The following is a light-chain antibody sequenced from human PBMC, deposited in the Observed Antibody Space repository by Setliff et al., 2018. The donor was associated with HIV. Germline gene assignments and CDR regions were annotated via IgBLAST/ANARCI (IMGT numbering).Light chain of an antibody. CDR2: DVS. V-gene: IGLV2-11*01. Sequence: QSVLTQPRSVSGSPGQSVTISCTGTSSDVGGYNSVSWYQQHPGKAPKLMIYDVSKRPSGVPDRFSGSKSGNTASLTISGLQAEDEADYYCCSYAGSYTLVFGTGTKVTVL. CDR3: CSYAGSYTLV. J-gene: IGLJ1*01. CDR1: SSDVGGYNS.